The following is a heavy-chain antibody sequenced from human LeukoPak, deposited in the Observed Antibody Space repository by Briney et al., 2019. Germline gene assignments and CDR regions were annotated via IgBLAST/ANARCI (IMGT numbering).Heavy chain of an antibody. Sequence: ASVKVSCKSSGYTFTSYGISWVRQAPAQGLEWMGWISAYNGNTNYAQKLQGRVTMTTDTSTSTAYMELRSLRSDDTAVYYCARGRGRYCSSTSCLIQGDYWGQGTLVTVSS. J-gene: IGHJ4*02. V-gene: IGHV1-18*01. D-gene: IGHD2-2*01. CDR1: GYTFTSYG. CDR3: ARGRGRYCSSTSCLIQGDY. CDR2: ISAYNGNT.